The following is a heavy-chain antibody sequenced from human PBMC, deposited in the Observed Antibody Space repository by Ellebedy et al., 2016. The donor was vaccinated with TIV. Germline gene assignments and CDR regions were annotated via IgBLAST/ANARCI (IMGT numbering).Heavy chain of an antibody. Sequence: AASVKVSCKASGCTFTGYYMHWVRHAPGQGLEWMGWINPNSGGTNYAQKFQGRVTMTRDTSISTAYMELSRLRSDDTAVYYCAIPPWELLTSADYWGQGTLVTVSS. CDR3: AIPPWELLTSADY. J-gene: IGHJ4*02. D-gene: IGHD1-26*01. CDR1: GCTFTGYY. V-gene: IGHV1-2*02. CDR2: INPNSGGT.